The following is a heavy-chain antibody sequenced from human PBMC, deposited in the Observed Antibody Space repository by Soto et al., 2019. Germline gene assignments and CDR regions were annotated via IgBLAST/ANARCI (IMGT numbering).Heavy chain of an antibody. CDR3: AKKGLGSLATYCTTGDCHYAFEV. J-gene: IGHJ3*01. D-gene: IGHD2-8*01. CDR1: GFTFYNYA. CDR2: ISGGGDCT. Sequence: EVQLLESGGGLVRPGGSLRLSCAASGFTFYNYAMNWVRQAPGKGLEWVSTISGGGDCTYYADSVKGRSTISRDNSRNTVYLQMISLRAEDTAVYYCAKKGLGSLATYCTTGDCHYAFEVWGQGTLVTVSS. V-gene: IGHV3-23*01.